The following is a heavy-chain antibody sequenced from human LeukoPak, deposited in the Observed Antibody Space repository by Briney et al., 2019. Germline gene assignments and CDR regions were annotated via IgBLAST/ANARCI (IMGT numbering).Heavy chain of an antibody. CDR1: GYTFTGYY. D-gene: IGHD6-13*01. CDR3: ARGQQLVPTPIDY. Sequence: ASVKVSCKASGYTFTGYYMHWVRQAPGQGLEWMGWINPNSGGTNYAQKFQGRVTMTRDTSISTAYMELSRPRSDDTAVYYCARGQQLVPTPIDYWGQRTLVTVSS. J-gene: IGHJ4*02. V-gene: IGHV1-2*02. CDR2: INPNSGGT.